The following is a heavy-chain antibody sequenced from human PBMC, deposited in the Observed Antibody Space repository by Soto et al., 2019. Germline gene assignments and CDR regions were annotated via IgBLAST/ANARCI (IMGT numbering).Heavy chain of an antibody. Sequence: SGPTLVNPTRTLTLTCTFSGFSLTSSGVGVGWIRQPPGKALEWLALTYWNGNDRYSPSLRRRLAVKKATSENQVVLTMTNMDPVDTATYYCAHSGGGYDNSFDYFDYMGQGILVTVSS. D-gene: IGHD5-12*01. CDR3: AHSGGGYDNSFDYFDY. V-gene: IGHV2-5*01. J-gene: IGHJ4*02. CDR2: TYWNGND. CDR1: GFSLTSSGVG.